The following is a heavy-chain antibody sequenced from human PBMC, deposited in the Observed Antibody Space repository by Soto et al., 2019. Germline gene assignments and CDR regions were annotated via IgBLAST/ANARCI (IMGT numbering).Heavy chain of an antibody. V-gene: IGHV1-69*01. Sequence: QVQLVQSGAEVKKPGSSVTVSCKASGGTFSSYAISWVRQAPGQGLEWMGGIIPIFGTANYAQKFQGRVTSTADESTSTAYMELSSLRSEDTAVYYCARGHPIAGAVVTSHFQHWGQGTLVTVSS. D-gene: IGHD2-21*02. CDR3: ARGHPIAGAVVTSHFQH. J-gene: IGHJ1*01. CDR1: GGTFSSYA. CDR2: IIPIFGTA.